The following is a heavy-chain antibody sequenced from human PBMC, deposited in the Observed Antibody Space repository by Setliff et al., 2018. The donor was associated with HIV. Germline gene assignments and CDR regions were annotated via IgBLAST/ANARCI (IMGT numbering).Heavy chain of an antibody. V-gene: IGHV4-39*07. D-gene: IGHD6-13*01. CDR2: LYYSGTT. Sequence: TSETLSLTCTVSGGSISSSSYYWGWIRQPPGKGLERTGSLYYSGTTYYNPSLKSRFTLSVDTSKNQFSLKVNSVTAADTAVYYCARGSRLLAGYSDRWDYYYMAVWGKGTTVTVSS. CDR1: GGSISSSSYY. CDR3: ARGSRLLAGYSDRWDYYYMAV. J-gene: IGHJ6*03.